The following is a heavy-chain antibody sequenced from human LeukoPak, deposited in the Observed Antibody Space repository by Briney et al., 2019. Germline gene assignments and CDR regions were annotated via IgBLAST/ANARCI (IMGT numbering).Heavy chain of an antibody. CDR1: TYSINSDYH. CDR3: ARHVSGNLWYFDD. CDR2: IYHTGRT. J-gene: IGHJ4*02. D-gene: IGHD1-26*01. Sequence: SETLSLTCAISTYSINSDYHWAWIRQPPGKGLEWIGSIYHTGRTYYNPAHKTRVTILLDTSRNQFSLRLSSVTASDTAVYFCARHVSGNLWYFDDWGQGTLVTVPS. V-gene: IGHV4-38-2*01.